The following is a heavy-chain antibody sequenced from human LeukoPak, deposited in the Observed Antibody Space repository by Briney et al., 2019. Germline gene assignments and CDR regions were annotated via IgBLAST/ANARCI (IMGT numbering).Heavy chain of an antibody. J-gene: IGHJ6*03. CDR2: ISSSGSTI. V-gene: IGHV3-11*04. CDR1: GFTFSDYY. Sequence: GGSLRLSCAASGFTFSDYYMSWIRQAPGKGLEWVSYISSSGSTIYYADSVKGRFTISRDNAKNSLYLQMNSLRAEDTAVYYCARLGTAMVTIYMDVWGKGTTVTISS. D-gene: IGHD5-18*01. CDR3: ARLGTAMVTIYMDV.